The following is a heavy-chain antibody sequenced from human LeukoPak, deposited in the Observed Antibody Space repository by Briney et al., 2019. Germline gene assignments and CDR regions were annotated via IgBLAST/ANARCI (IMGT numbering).Heavy chain of an antibody. CDR2: ISYDGSNK. Sequence: GGSLRLPCAASGFTFSSYAMHWVRQAPGKGLEWVAVISYDGSNKYYADSVKGRFTISRDNSKNTLYLQMNSLRAEDTAVYYCAREGRFLEWLYYYGMDVWGQGTTVTVSS. CDR1: GFTFSSYA. CDR3: AREGRFLEWLYYYGMDV. J-gene: IGHJ6*02. D-gene: IGHD3-3*01. V-gene: IGHV3-30-3*01.